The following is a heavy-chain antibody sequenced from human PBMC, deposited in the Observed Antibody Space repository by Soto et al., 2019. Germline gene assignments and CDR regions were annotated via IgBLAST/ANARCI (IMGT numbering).Heavy chain of an antibody. CDR2: IYSGGST. V-gene: IGHV3-53*02. CDR3: ARGSRAAAGTPDY. D-gene: IGHD6-13*01. Sequence: EVQLVETGGGLIQPGGSLRLSCAASGFTVSSNYMRWVRQAPGKGLEWVAVIYSGGSTYYADSVKGRFTISRDNSKNTLYLQMNSLRAEDTAVYYCARGSRAAAGTPDYWGQGTLVTVSS. J-gene: IGHJ4*02. CDR1: GFTVSSNY.